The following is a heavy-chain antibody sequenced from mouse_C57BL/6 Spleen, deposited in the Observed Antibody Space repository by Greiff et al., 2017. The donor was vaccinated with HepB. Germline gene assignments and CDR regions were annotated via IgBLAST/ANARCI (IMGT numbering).Heavy chain of an antibody. CDR1: GYTFTSYW. J-gene: IGHJ1*03. CDR2: IDPSDSET. D-gene: IGHD1-1*01. CDR3: ARGIDYYGSSSDWYFDV. V-gene: IGHV1-52*01. Sequence: VQLQQPGAELVRPGSSVKLSCKASGYTFTSYWMHWVKQRPIQGLEWIGNIDPSDSETHYNQKFKDKATLTVDKSSSTAYMQLSSLTSEDSAVYYCARGIDYYGSSSDWYFDVWGTGTTVTVSS.